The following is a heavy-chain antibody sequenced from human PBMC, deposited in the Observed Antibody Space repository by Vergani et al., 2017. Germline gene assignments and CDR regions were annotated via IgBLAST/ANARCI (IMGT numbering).Heavy chain of an antibody. J-gene: IGHJ4*02. V-gene: IGHV4-38-2*01. CDR3: ASLSGVCDYVWGSYRYYFDY. D-gene: IGHD3-16*02. Sequence: QVNLQESGPGLVKPSETLSLTCAVSGDSISSGNNWGWIRQPPGKGLEWISSVSHSGSTYYNPSLKSRVTISVDTSKNQFSLKLSSVTAADTAVYYCASLSGVCDYVWGSYRYYFDYGGQGTLVTVSS. CDR1: GDSISSGNN. CDR2: VSHSGST.